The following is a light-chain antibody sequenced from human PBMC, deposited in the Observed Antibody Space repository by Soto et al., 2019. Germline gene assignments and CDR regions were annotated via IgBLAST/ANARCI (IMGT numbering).Light chain of an antibody. CDR2: DVT. V-gene: IGLV2-14*03. Sequence: QSALTQPASVSGSPGQSITISCTGTSSDIGGYNYVSWYQHHPGKAPKLIIYDVTNRPSGVSNPFSGSKSGNTASLTISWLQPEDEAYYYCSSYTPSNTRQIVFGTGTKVTVL. J-gene: IGLJ1*01. CDR3: SSYTPSNTRQIV. CDR1: SSDIGGYNY.